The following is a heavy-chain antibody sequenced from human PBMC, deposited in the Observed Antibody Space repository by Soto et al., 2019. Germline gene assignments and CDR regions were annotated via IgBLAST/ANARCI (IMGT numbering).Heavy chain of an antibody. D-gene: IGHD3-3*01. CDR2: IYPGDSDT. V-gene: IGHV5-51*01. Sequence: GESLKISCKGSGYSFTSYWIGWVRQMPGKGLEWMGIIYPGDSDTRYSPSFQGQVTISADKSISTAYLQWSSLKASDTAMHYCARQPIHYDFWSGPHLSHYGMDVWGQGTTVTVSS. CDR1: GYSFTSYW. CDR3: ARQPIHYDFWSGPHLSHYGMDV. J-gene: IGHJ6*02.